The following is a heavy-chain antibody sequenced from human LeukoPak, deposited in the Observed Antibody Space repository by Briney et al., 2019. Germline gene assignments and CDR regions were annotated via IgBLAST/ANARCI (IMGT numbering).Heavy chain of an antibody. D-gene: IGHD6-13*01. V-gene: IGHV3-23*01. J-gene: IGHJ6*03. CDR1: GFTFSSYG. Sequence: GGSLRLSCAASGFTFSSYGMHWVRQAPGKGLEWVPAISGSGGSTYYADSVKGRFTISRDNSKNTLYLQMNSLRAEDTAVYYCAKCGSSWPRYYYYYYMDVWGKGTTVTVSS. CDR3: AKCGSSWPRYYYYYYMDV. CDR2: ISGSGGST.